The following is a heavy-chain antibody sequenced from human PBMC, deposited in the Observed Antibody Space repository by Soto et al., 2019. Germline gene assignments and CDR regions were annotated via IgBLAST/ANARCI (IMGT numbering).Heavy chain of an antibody. CDR3: ARGWHDSSVYYYYGMDV. Sequence: SETLSLTCTVSGGSISSSSYYWGWIRQPPGKGLEWIGSIYYSGSTYYNPSLESRVTISVDTSKNQFSLKLSSVTAADTAVYYCARGWHDSSVYYYYGMDVWGQGTTVTVSS. CDR1: GGSISSSSYY. V-gene: IGHV4-39*01. D-gene: IGHD3-22*01. J-gene: IGHJ6*02. CDR2: IYYSGST.